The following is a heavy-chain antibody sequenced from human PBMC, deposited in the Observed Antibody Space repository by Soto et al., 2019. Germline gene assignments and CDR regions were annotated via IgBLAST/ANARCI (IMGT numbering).Heavy chain of an antibody. Sequence: SETLSLTCTVSGGSISSGDYYWSWIRQPPGKGLEWIGYIYYSGSTYYNPSLKSRVTISVDTSKNQFSLKLSSVTAADTAVYYCARGDSSSWYWSYWGQGTLITVSS. J-gene: IGHJ4*02. CDR2: IYYSGST. CDR1: GGSISSGDYY. V-gene: IGHV4-30-4*01. CDR3: ARGDSSSWYWSY. D-gene: IGHD6-13*01.